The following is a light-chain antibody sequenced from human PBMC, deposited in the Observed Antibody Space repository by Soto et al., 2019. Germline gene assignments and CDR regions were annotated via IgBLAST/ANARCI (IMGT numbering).Light chain of an antibody. CDR1: QSLLYRSTNKNY. CDR3: QRYYNTPLT. Sequence: DILMTQSPESLTVSVGERATINCKSSQSLLYRSTNKNYLAWYQQKPGQPPKLLIYWASTRESGVPDRFSGSGSRTDFTLSISNVQAEEVAVYYCQRYYNTPLTFGGGTKVELK. J-gene: IGKJ4*01. V-gene: IGKV4-1*01. CDR2: WAS.